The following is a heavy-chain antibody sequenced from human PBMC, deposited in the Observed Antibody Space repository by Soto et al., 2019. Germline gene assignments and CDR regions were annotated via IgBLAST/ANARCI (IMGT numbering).Heavy chain of an antibody. CDR3: ARDHNSYGSSGFDY. D-gene: IGHD5-18*01. Sequence: QVQLQESGPGLVKPSETLSLTCTVSGGSISSYYWSWIRQPPGKGLEWIGYIYYSGSTNYNPSLKSRVTISVDTSKNQSSLKLSSVTAADTAVYSCARDHNSYGSSGFDYWGQGTLVTVSS. CDR2: IYYSGST. V-gene: IGHV4-59*01. J-gene: IGHJ4*02. CDR1: GGSISSYY.